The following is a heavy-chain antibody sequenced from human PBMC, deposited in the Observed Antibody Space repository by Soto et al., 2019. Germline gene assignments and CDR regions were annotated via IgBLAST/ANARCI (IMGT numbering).Heavy chain of an antibody. CDR2: INHSGST. V-gene: IGHV4-34*01. CDR1: GGSFSGYY. CDR3: ARVGLAVAGTVGSDAFDI. D-gene: IGHD6-19*01. Sequence: SETMSLTCAVDGGSFSGYYWSWIRQHPGKGLEWIGEINHSGSTNYNPSLKSRVTISVDTSKNQFSLKLSSVTAADTAVYYCARVGLAVAGTVGSDAFDIWGQGTMVTVSS. J-gene: IGHJ3*02.